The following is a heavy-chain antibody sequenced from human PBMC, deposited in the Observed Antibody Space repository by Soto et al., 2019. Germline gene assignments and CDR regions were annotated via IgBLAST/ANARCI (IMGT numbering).Heavy chain of an antibody. CDR3: AFKGTFHWYY. Sequence: EVQLLESGGGLVQPGGSLRLSCAASGFTFNNYVLNWVRQAPGKGLEWVSGISNSGDSTYYADSVKGRFTISRDNSQTTLYLQMNSLRPEDTAVYYCAFKGTFHWYYWGQGTLVTVSS. CDR1: GFTFNNYV. CDR2: ISNSGDST. J-gene: IGHJ4*02. V-gene: IGHV3-23*01. D-gene: IGHD1-20*01.